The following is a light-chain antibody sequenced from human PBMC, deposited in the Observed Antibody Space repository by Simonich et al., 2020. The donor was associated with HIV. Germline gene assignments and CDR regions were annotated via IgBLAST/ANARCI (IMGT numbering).Light chain of an antibody. CDR1: QDLSNY. J-gene: IGKJ2*01. V-gene: IGKV1-39*01. CDR3: QQSYSSLSYT. Sequence: DIQMTQSPSSLSASVGDRITITCRKSQDLSNYLXWYQQKPGKAPKLLIYAESNLQSGVXXRXXXSGXXXXXTLXXXXLQPEDFATYYCQQSYSSLSYTFGLGTKLEIK. CDR2: AES.